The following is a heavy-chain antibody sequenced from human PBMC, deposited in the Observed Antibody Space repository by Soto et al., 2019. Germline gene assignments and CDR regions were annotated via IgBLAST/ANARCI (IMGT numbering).Heavy chain of an antibody. J-gene: IGHJ4*02. V-gene: IGHV3-21*01. Sequence: EVQLLESGGGLVKPGGSLRLSCTASGFTFSSYSMNWVRRAPGKGLEWVSPISSSSSFIYSAGSVKGRFTISRDNAKNSLYLQMTSPRAEDTAVYYCAVGEETGTPYCGNWGQGTLVTVSS. CDR2: ISSSSSFI. D-gene: IGHD1-7*01. CDR3: AVGEETGTPYCGN. CDR1: GFTFSSYS.